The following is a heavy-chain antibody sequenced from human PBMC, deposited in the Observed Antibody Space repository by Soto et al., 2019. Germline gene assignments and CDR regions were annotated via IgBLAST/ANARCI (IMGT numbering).Heavy chain of an antibody. Sequence: ASVKVSCKASGGTFSSYAISWVRQAPGQGLEWMGGIIPIFGTANYAQKFQGRVTITADESTSTAYMELSSLRSEDTAVYYCARASRIAVAGSYYMDVWGKGTTVTVSS. V-gene: IGHV1-69*13. J-gene: IGHJ6*03. CDR3: ARASRIAVAGSYYMDV. CDR2: IIPIFGTA. CDR1: GGTFSSYA. D-gene: IGHD6-19*01.